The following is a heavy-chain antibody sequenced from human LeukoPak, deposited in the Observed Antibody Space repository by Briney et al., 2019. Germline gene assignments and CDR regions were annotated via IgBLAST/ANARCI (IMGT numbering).Heavy chain of an antibody. V-gene: IGHV1-69*01. CDR3: ARDRQLDPTEDAFDI. D-gene: IGHD1-1*01. Sequence: SVKVSCKASGGTFSSYAISWVRQAPGQGPEWMGGIIPIFGTANYAQKFQGRVTITADESTSTAYMELSSLRSEDTAVYYCARDRQLDPTEDAFDIWGQGTMVTVSS. J-gene: IGHJ3*02. CDR2: IIPIFGTA. CDR1: GGTFSSYA.